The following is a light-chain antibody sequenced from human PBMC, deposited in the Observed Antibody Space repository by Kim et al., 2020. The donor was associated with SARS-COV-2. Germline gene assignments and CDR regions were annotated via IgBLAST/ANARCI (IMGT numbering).Light chain of an antibody. CDR3: QSYDISNVI. CDR2: EDM. V-gene: IGLV6-57*01. Sequence: VPRCCHRTRSNIATRYVQLYSQSPCRPPTIVIYEDMERPSGVPDWFSGSIDTSFSSASLTLSGLKTEDEADYYCQSYDISNVIFGGGTQLTVL. J-gene: IGLJ2*01. CDR1: RSNIATRY.